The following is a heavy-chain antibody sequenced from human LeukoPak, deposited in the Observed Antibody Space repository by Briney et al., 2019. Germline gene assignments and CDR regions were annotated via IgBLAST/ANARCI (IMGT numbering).Heavy chain of an antibody. CDR2: IRYDGSNK. Sequence: GGSLRLSCAASGFTFSSYGMHWVRQAPGKGLEGVAFIRYDGSNKYYTDSVKGRFTISRDNSKNTLYLQMNSLRAEDTAVYYCAKGRGWEASYYYYYMDVWGKGTTVTVSS. V-gene: IGHV3-30*02. J-gene: IGHJ6*03. D-gene: IGHD1-26*01. CDR1: GFTFSSYG. CDR3: AKGRGWEASYYYYYMDV.